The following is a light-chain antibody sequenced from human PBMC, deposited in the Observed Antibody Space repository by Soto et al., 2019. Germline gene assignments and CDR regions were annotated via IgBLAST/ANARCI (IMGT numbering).Light chain of an antibody. CDR3: KQYHNLPYT. Sequence: TQSPSSGSGLVIERAKITCRASQGISNYLAWYQQRPGQAPRLLIYDASTRATGIPARFSGSVSGAEFSLTVSSLQSEDFAVYYCKQYHNLPYTFGEGTRVDI. CDR2: DAS. CDR1: QGISNY. J-gene: IGKJ2*01. V-gene: IGKV3-15*01.